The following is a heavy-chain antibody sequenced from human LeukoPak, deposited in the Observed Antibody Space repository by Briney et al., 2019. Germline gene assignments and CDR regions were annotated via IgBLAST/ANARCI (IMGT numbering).Heavy chain of an antibody. CDR2: IYYSGST. J-gene: IGHJ4*02. Sequence: PSETLSLTCTVSGGSISSSSYYWGWIRQSPGKGLEWIGSIYYSGSTYYNPSLKSRVTISVDTSKDQFSLKLSSVTAADTAVYYCARHRRTGYSYGYVIQFFDYWGQGTLVTVSS. D-gene: IGHD5-18*01. V-gene: IGHV4-39*01. CDR3: ARHRRTGYSYGYVIQFFDY. CDR1: GGSISSSSYY.